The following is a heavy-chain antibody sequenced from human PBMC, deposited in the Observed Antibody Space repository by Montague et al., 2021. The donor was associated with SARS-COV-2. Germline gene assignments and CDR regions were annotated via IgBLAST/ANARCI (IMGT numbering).Heavy chain of an antibody. V-gene: IGHV6-1*01. CDR1: GDSVSSNSVA. Sequence: CAISGDSVSSNSVAWSWIRQSPPRGLEWLGRTYYRSKWYSDYAPSVRGRLTVNPDASKNEFSLELNYVTPEDTAVYCCVRYSGWFYFDFWGQGTLVTVSS. CDR3: VRYSGWFYFDF. J-gene: IGHJ4*02. CDR2: TYYRSKWYS. D-gene: IGHD6-19*01.